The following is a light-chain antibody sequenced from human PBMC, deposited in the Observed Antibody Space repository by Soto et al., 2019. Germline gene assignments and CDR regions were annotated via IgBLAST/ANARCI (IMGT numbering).Light chain of an antibody. CDR3: CSYAGSSTYVV. CDR2: EVS. V-gene: IGLV2-23*02. Sequence: SALTQPASVSGSPGQSITISCTGTSSDVGSYNLVSWYQQHPGKAPKLMIYEVSKRPSGVSNRFSGSKSGNTASLTISGLQAEDEADHYCCSYAGSSTYVVFGGGTKLTVL. J-gene: IGLJ2*01. CDR1: SSDVGSYNL.